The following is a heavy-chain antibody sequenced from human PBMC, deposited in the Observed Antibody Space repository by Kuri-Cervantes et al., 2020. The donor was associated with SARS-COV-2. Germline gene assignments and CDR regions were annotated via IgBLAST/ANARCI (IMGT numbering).Heavy chain of an antibody. CDR3: ARPSWRAAPSHFQH. CDR1: GFTFSDYY. D-gene: IGHD6-6*01. Sequence: GESLKISCAASGFTFSDYYMSWVRQAPGKGLEWVANIKQDGSEKYYVDSVKGRFTISRDNAKNSLYLQMNSLRAEDTAVYYCARPSWRAAPSHFQHWGQGTLVTVSS. CDR2: IKQDGSEK. V-gene: IGHV3-7*01. J-gene: IGHJ1*01.